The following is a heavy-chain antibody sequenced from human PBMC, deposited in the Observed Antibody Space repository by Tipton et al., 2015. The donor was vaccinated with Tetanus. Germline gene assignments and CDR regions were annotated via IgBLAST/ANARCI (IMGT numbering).Heavy chain of an antibody. CDR3: AGVVVPAGSRDYYYGMDV. CDR1: GFTFSSYA. CDR2: ISGSGGST. V-gene: IGHV3-23*01. J-gene: IGHJ6*02. Sequence: SLRLSCAASGFTFSSYAMSWVRQAPGKGLEWVSAISGSGGSTYYADSVKGRFTISRDNSKNTLYLQMNSLRAEDTAVYYCAGVVVPAGSRDYYYGMDVWGQGTTVTVSS. D-gene: IGHD2-2*01.